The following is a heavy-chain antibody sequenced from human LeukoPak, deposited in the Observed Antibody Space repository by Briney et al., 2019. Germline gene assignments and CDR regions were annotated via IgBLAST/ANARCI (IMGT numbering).Heavy chain of an antibody. CDR1: GFTVSSNY. CDR3: ARAAYGIYYYYMDV. CDR2: IYSGGST. V-gene: IGHV3-53*01. Sequence: GGSLRLSCAASGFTVSSNYMSWVRQAPGKGLEWVSVIYSGGSTYYADSVKGRFTISRDNSKNTLYLQMNSLRAEDTAVYYCARAAYGIYYYYMDVWGKGTTVTISS. J-gene: IGHJ6*03. D-gene: IGHD1-26*01.